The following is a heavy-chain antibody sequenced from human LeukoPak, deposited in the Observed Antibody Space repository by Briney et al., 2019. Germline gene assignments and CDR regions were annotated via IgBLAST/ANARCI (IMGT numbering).Heavy chain of an antibody. CDR1: GYTFTSYD. CDR3: AILYYDYVWGSYRSNAFDI. CDR2: MNPNSGNT. V-gene: IGHV1-8*01. Sequence: GASVKVYCKASGYTFTSYDINWVRQATGQGLEWMGWMNPNSGNTGYAQKFQGRVTMTEDTSTDTAYMELSSLRSEDTAVYYCAILYYDYVWGSYRSNAFDIWGQGTMVSVSS. J-gene: IGHJ3*02. D-gene: IGHD3-16*02.